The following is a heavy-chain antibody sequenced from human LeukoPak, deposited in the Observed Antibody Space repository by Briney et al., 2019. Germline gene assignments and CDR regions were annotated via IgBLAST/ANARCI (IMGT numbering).Heavy chain of an antibody. V-gene: IGHV1-18*01. Sequence: ASMKVSCKASGYTFTSYGISWVRQAPGQGLEWMGWISAYNGNTNYAQKLQGRVTMTTDTSTSTAYMELRSLRSDDTAVYYCARVADIVVVTATLDYWGQGTLVTVSS. J-gene: IGHJ4*02. CDR2: ISAYNGNT. D-gene: IGHD2-21*02. CDR1: GYTFTSYG. CDR3: ARVADIVVVTATLDY.